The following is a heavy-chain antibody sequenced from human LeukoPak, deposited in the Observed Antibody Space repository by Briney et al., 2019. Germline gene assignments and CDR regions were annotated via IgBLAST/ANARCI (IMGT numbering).Heavy chain of an antibody. CDR3: ARLQVHCGGDCYTRWFDP. V-gene: IGHV4-59*08. J-gene: IGHJ5*02. CDR1: GGSVSSYY. D-gene: IGHD2-21*02. CDR2: LYYSGST. Sequence: SETLSLTCTVSGGSVSSYYWSWIRQPPGKGLEWIAYLYYSGSTKYNPSPQSRVTTSLDRSKNKFSLKLRSVTAADTAVYYCARLQVHCGGDCYTRWFDPWGQGTLVTVSS.